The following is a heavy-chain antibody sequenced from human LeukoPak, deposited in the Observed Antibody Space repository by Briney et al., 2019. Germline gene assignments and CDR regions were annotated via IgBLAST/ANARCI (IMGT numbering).Heavy chain of an antibody. D-gene: IGHD4-23*01. CDR2: IKSDGDST. Sequence: PGGSLRLSCAASGFTFSDYWMHWVRQAPGKGLEWVSRIKSDGDSTSYADSVKGRFTISRDNAQNTLYLQMNSLRAEDTAVYYCVRGGYGGNVFDYWGQGTLATVSS. CDR3: VRGGYGGNVFDY. V-gene: IGHV3-74*01. CDR1: GFTFSDYW. J-gene: IGHJ4*02.